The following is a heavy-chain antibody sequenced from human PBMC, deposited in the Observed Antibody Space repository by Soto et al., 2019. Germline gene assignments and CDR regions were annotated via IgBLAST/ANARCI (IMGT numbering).Heavy chain of an antibody. CDR1: CGSISSGDYY. V-gene: IGHV4-30-4*01. Sequence: PSETLSLTCTVSCGSISSGDYYWSWIRQPPGKGLEWIGYIYYSGSTYYNPSLKSRVTISVDTSKNQFSLKLSSVTAADTAVYYCARAPYSINAIDYWGQGTLVTVSS. CDR3: ARAPYSINAIDY. CDR2: IYYSGST. J-gene: IGHJ4*02. D-gene: IGHD4-4*01.